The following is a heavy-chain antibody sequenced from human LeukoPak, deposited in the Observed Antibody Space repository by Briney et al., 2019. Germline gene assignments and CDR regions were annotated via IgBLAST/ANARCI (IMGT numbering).Heavy chain of an antibody. J-gene: IGHJ3*02. Sequence: GGSLRLSCAASGFTYSSYSMIWLGQAPGKELEWVSYMSSSSSTIYYAESVKGRFTSSRDNAKNSLYLQMNRLRAEDTAVYYCAKDKKLRYFDWLPDVFDIGAQGTMVTVSS. CDR2: MSSSSSTI. D-gene: IGHD3-9*01. CDR3: AKDKKLRYFDWLPDVFDI. V-gene: IGHV3-48*01. CDR1: GFTYSSYS.